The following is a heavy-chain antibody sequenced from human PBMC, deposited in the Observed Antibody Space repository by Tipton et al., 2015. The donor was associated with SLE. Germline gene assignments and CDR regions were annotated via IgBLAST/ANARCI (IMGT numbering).Heavy chain of an antibody. CDR2: IIPIFGTA. Sequence: QSGPEVKKPGSSVKVSCKASGGTFSSYAITWVRQAPGQGLEWMGGIIPIFGTANYAQKFQGRVTITTDESTSTAYMELSSLRSEDTAVYYCARASDSCGGDCRYFYYPLDVWGQGTTVTFSS. V-gene: IGHV1-69*05. D-gene: IGHD2-21*01. J-gene: IGHJ6*02. CDR1: GGTFSSYA. CDR3: ARASDSCGGDCRYFYYPLDV.